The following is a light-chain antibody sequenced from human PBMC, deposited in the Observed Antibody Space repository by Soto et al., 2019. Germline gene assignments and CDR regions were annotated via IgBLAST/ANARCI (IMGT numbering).Light chain of an antibody. CDR3: QQYGSSPRT. CDR2: GAS. V-gene: IGKV3-20*01. Sequence: VLTQSPGTLSLSPEERATLSCRASQSVSSSYLAWYQQKPGQAPRLLIYGASSRATGIPDRFSGSGSGTDFTLTISRLEPEDFAVYYCQQYGSSPRTFGQGTKV. J-gene: IGKJ1*01. CDR1: QSVSSSY.